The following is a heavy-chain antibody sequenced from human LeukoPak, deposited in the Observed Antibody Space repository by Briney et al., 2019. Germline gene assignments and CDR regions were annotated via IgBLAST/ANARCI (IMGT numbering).Heavy chain of an antibody. CDR2: IYHSGST. Sequence: PSETLSLTCTVSGYSITSGYYWGWIRQPPGKGLEWIRSIYHSGSTFYNPSLKSRVTISVDPSKNQFSLKLSSVIVADTAVYYCAREPTIFGVVTNYYYYMDVWGKGTTVTVSS. D-gene: IGHD3-3*01. CDR3: AREPTIFGVVTNYYYYMDV. V-gene: IGHV4-38-2*02. J-gene: IGHJ6*03. CDR1: GYSITSGYY.